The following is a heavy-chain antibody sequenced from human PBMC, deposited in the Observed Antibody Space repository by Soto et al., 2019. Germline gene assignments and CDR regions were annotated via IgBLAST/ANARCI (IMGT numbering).Heavy chain of an antibody. CDR3: ARGLLMVRGVTGYYMDV. CDR1: GGSFSGYY. D-gene: IGHD3-10*01. Sequence: QVQLQQWGAGLLKPSETLSLTCAVYGGSFSGYYWSWIRQPPGKGLEWIGEINHSGSTNHNPSLKSRVTISVDTSENQFSLKLSSVTAADTAVYYCARGLLMVRGVTGYYMDVWGKGTTVTVSS. V-gene: IGHV4-34*01. J-gene: IGHJ6*03. CDR2: INHSGST.